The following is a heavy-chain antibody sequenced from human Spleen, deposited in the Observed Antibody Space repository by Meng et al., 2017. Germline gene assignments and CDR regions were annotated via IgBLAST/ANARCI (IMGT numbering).Heavy chain of an antibody. J-gene: IGHJ4*02. CDR1: GGSFSDYY. CDR2: INHSGST. V-gene: IGHV4-34*01. CDR3: ARGPTTMAHDFDY. D-gene: IGHD4-11*01. Sequence: GLRPQWGAGPLNPSGTLSLTCVVSGGSFSDYYWSWIRQPPGKGLEWIGEINHSGSTNYNPSLESRATISVDTSQNNLSLKLSSVTAADSAVYYCARGPTTMAHDFDYWGQGTLVTVSS.